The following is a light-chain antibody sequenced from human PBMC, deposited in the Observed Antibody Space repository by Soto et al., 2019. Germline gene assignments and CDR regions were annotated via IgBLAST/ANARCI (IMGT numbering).Light chain of an antibody. V-gene: IGKV3-20*01. CDR2: GGS. Sequence: EIVLTQSPGTLSLSPGEEATLSCRASQSVGSTSLAWYQQKPGQAPRLLIYGGSSRATGIPDRFGGSGSGTDFTLTISRLETEDFAVYWCQQYGISPNTFGQGTKVDI. J-gene: IGKJ1*01. CDR3: QQYGISPNT. CDR1: QSVGSTS.